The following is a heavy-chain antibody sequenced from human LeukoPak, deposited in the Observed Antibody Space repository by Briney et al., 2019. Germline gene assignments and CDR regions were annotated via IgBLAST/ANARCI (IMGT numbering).Heavy chain of an antibody. J-gene: IGHJ4*02. CDR1: GFTFSSYS. V-gene: IGHV3-21*04. CDR3: ASLLSGYSSSWYAGLPDY. CDR2: ISSSSSYI. D-gene: IGHD6-13*01. Sequence: PGGSLRLSCAASGFTFSSYSMNWVRQAPGKGLEWVSSISSSSSYIYYADSVKGRFTISRDNAKNSLYLQMNSLRAEDTALYYCASLLSGYSSSWYAGLPDYWGQGTLVTVSS.